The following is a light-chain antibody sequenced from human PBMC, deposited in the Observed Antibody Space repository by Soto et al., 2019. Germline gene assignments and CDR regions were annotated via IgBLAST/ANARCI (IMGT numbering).Light chain of an antibody. Sequence: DIQMTQSPSTLSASVGDRVTITCRASQNVGNWLAWFQQKPGEAPKLLIYKASNLESGVPSRFSGSGSGTEFTLTISSLQPDDLATYYCQQNNRYSWTFGQGTKVEVK. J-gene: IGKJ1*01. CDR1: QNVGNW. CDR2: KAS. CDR3: QQNNRYSWT. V-gene: IGKV1-5*03.